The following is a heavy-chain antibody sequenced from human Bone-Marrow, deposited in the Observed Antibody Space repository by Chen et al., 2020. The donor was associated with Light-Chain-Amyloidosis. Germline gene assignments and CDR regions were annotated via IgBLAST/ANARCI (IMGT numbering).Heavy chain of an antibody. CDR3: AAESTSSEVGF. D-gene: IGHD1-26*01. V-gene: IGHV3-7*02. Sequence: EVQLVESGGGLVQPGGSLRLSCTGAGFTLSRYWMSWVRQAPGKGLEWVANMVRDGDEKNYGDSVKGRVTISRDNAKNTLFLQMNSLGDDDTAVYYCAAESTSSEVGFWGQGALVTVSS. J-gene: IGHJ4*02. CDR2: MVRDGDEK. CDR1: GFTLSRYW.